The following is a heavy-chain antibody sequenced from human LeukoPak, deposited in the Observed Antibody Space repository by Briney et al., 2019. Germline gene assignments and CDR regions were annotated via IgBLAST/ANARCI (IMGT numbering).Heavy chain of an antibody. V-gene: IGHV1-69*05. CDR1: GGTFSSYA. Sequence: SVKVSCKASGGTFSSYAINWVRQAPGQGLEWMGGIIPIFGTANYAQKFQGRVTITTDESTSTAYMELSSLRSEDTAVYYCARRASSSWYLGQTYYFDYWGQGTLVTVSS. CDR3: ARRASSSWYLGQTYYFDY. CDR2: IIPIFGTA. D-gene: IGHD6-13*01. J-gene: IGHJ4*02.